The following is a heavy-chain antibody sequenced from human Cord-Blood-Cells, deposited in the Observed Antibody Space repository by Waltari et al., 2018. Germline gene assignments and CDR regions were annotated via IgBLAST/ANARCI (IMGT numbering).Heavy chain of an antibody. J-gene: IGHJ4*02. CDR2: INHSGST. V-gene: IGHV4-34*01. D-gene: IGHD3-22*01. CDR1: GGSFSGYY. CDR3: ARVFAMSYDSSGYYFDY. Sequence: QVQLQQWGAGLLKPSEILSLTCAVYGGSFSGYYWSWIRQPPGKGLEWIGEINHSGSTNYNPSLKSRVTISVDTSKNQFSLKLSSVTAADTAVYYCARVFAMSYDSSGYYFDYWGQGTLVTVSS.